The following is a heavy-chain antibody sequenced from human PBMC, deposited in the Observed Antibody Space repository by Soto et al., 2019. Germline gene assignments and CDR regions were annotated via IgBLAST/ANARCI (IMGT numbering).Heavy chain of an antibody. CDR2: ISGSGGST. Sequence: HPGGSLRLSCAASGFTFSSYAMSWIRQAPGKGLEWVSAISGSGGSTYYADSVKGRFTISRDNSKNTLYLQMNSLRAEDTAVYYCAKGTHYYGSGSRPAAYDYYYMDVWGKETTVTVSS. CDR1: GFTFSSYA. J-gene: IGHJ6*03. CDR3: AKGTHYYGSGSRPAAYDYYYMDV. V-gene: IGHV3-23*01. D-gene: IGHD3-10*01.